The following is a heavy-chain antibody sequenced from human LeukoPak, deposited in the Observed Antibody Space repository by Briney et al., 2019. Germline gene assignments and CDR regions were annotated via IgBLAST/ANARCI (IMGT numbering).Heavy chain of an antibody. D-gene: IGHD2-15*01. CDR1: GGTFSSYA. CDR3: ARDLSGGSCNI. V-gene: IGHV1-69*06. CDR2: IIPIFGTA. Sequence: GASVKVSCKASGGTFSSYAISWVRQAPGQGLERMGGIIPIFGTANYAQKFQGRVTITADKSTSTAYMELSSLRSEDTAVYYCARDLSGGSCNIWGQGTMVTVSS. J-gene: IGHJ3*02.